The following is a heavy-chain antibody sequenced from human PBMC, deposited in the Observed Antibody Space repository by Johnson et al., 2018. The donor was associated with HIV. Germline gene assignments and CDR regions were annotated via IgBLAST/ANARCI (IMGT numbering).Heavy chain of an antibody. J-gene: IGHJ3*02. CDR2: IRYDGSNK. Sequence: MQLVESGGGVVQPGGSLRLSCAASGFIFNTFGMHWVRQAPGKGLEWVAFIRYDGSNKYYADSLKGRFTISRDNSKNTVYLQMNSLRPEDTAVYYCAKDGGSYGGAFDIWGQGTMVTVSS. V-gene: IGHV3-30*02. CDR1: GFIFNTFG. CDR3: AKDGGSYGGAFDI. D-gene: IGHD1-26*01.